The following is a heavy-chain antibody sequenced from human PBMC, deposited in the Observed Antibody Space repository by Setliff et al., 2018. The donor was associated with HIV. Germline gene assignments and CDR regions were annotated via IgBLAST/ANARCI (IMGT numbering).Heavy chain of an antibody. CDR3: AAMTSDWHEAY. Sequence: QPGGSLRLSCAGSGFTFSSYWMSWVRQAPGKGLEWVANIKQDGSEKYYVASVRGRFTISRDNAKSSLYLQMNSLRVEDTAVYYCAAMTSDWHEAYWGQGILVTVSS. CDR1: GFTFSSYW. CDR2: IKQDGSEK. J-gene: IGHJ4*02. D-gene: IGHD2-21*02. V-gene: IGHV3-7*01.